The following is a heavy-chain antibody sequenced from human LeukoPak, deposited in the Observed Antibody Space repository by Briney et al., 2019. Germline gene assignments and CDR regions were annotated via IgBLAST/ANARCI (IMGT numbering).Heavy chain of an antibody. D-gene: IGHD5-24*01. CDR3: ARGGKPVNGYNYDY. CDR2: ISSRSSYI. J-gene: IGHJ4*02. CDR1: GFTFSSYS. Sequence: PGGSLRLSCAASGFTFSSYSMNWVRQAPGKGLEWVSSISSRSSYIYDADSVKGRFTISRDNAKNSLYLQMNSLRAEDTAVYHCARGGKPVNGYNYDYWGQGTLVTVSS. V-gene: IGHV3-21*01.